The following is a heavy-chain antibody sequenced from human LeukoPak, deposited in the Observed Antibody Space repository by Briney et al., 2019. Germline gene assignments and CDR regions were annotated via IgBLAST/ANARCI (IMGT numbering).Heavy chain of an antibody. V-gene: IGHV1-46*01. CDR1: GYTFTSYA. CDR3: ASPTSEGAFDI. J-gene: IGHJ3*02. CDR2: INPSGGST. D-gene: IGHD3-16*01. Sequence: GASVKVSCKASGYTFTSYAMHWVRQAPGQRLEWMGIINPSGGSTSYAQKFQGRVTMTRDMSTSTVYMELSSLRSEDTAVYYCASPTSEGAFDIWGQGTMVTVSS.